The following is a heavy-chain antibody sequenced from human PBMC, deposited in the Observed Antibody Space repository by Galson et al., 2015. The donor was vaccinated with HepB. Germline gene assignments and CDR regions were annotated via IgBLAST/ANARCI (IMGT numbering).Heavy chain of an antibody. CDR2: IYYSGST. CDR3: AREGLSAGWFDP. D-gene: IGHD3-16*01. Sequence: ETLSLTCTVSGGSISSYYWSWIRQPPGKGLEWIGYIYYSGSTNYNPSLKSRVTISVDTSKNQFSLKLSSVTAADTAVYYCAREGLSAGWFDPWGQGTLVTVSS. J-gene: IGHJ5*02. CDR1: GGSISSYY. V-gene: IGHV4-59*01.